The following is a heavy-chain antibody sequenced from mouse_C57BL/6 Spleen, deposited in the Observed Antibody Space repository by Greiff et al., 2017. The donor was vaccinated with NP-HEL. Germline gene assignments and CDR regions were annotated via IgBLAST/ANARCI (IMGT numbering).Heavy chain of an antibody. V-gene: IGHV1-61*01. CDR1: GYTFTSYW. Sequence: QVQLQQPGAELVRPGSSVKLSCKASGYTFTSYWMDWVKQRPGQGLEWIGNIYPSDSETHYNQKFKDKATLTVDKSSSTAYMQLSSLTSEDSAVYYCARLRPTDFDCWGQGTTLTVSS. J-gene: IGHJ2*01. D-gene: IGHD1-1*01. CDR3: ARLRPTDFDC. CDR2: IYPSDSET.